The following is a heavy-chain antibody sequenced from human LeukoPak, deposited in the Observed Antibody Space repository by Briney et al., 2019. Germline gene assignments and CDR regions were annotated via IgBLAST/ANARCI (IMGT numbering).Heavy chain of an antibody. Sequence: PAASLNKSCEGSGYSFTSYWIGWVRQMPGKGLEWMGIIYPGDSDTRYSPSFQGQVTISADKSISTAYLQWSSLKASDTAMYYCARPNGGLNRPFDYWGQGTLVTVSS. CDR3: ARPNGGLNRPFDY. V-gene: IGHV5-51*01. CDR2: IYPGDSDT. D-gene: IGHD3-10*01. CDR1: GYSFTSYW. J-gene: IGHJ4*02.